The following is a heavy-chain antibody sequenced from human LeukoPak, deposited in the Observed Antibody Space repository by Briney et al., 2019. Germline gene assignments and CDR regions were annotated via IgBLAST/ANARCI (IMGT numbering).Heavy chain of an antibody. CDR1: GYTFTSYD. V-gene: IGHV1-8*01. CDR3: ARDFRSYYKVDAFDI. D-gene: IGHD3-10*01. CDR2: MNPNSGNT. J-gene: IGHJ3*02. Sequence: ASVKVSCKASGYTFTSYDINWVRQATGQGLEWMGWMNPNSGNTGYAQKFQGRDTMTRNTSISTAYMELSSLRSEDTAVYYCARDFRSYYKVDAFDIWGQGTMVTVSS.